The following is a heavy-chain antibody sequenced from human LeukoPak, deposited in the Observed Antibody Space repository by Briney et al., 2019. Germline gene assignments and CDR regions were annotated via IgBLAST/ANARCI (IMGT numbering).Heavy chain of an antibody. D-gene: IGHD6-19*01. CDR3: ARARYSTGWYWWFDP. CDR1: GFTFSSYG. CDR2: ISYDGSNK. Sequence: GGSLRLSCAASGFTFSSYGMHWVRQAPGKGLEWVAVISYDGSNKYYADSVKGRFTISRDNSKNTLYLQMNSLRAEDTAVYYCARARYSTGWYWWFDPWGQGALVTVSS. J-gene: IGHJ5*02. V-gene: IGHV3-30*03.